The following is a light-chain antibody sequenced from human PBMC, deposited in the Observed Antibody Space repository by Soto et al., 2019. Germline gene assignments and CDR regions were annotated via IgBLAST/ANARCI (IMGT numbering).Light chain of an antibody. Sequence: DIGMTQSPASLSASVGDTVTLACRASQGVSNYLVWFQQKPGNVPKRLIYDASSLQTGVPPRCSGSGSGTEFTLTISSLQPEDFAIYYCLQHNSYPITFGQGTRLEIK. CDR1: QGVSNY. J-gene: IGKJ5*01. CDR3: LQHNSYPIT. V-gene: IGKV1-17*03. CDR2: DAS.